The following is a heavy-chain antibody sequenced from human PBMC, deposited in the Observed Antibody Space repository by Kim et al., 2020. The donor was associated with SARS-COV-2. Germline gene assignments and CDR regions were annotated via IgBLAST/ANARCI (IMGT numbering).Heavy chain of an antibody. Sequence: SNKYYADSVKGRFTISRDNSKNTLYLQMNSLRAEDTAVYYCASGYSYGDYWGQGTLVTVSS. CDR2: SNK. CDR3: ASGYSYGDY. D-gene: IGHD5-18*01. V-gene: IGHV3-33*01. J-gene: IGHJ4*02.